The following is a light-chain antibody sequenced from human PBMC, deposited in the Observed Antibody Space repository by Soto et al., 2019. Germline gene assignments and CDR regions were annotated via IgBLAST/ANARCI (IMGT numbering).Light chain of an antibody. J-gene: IGKJ1*01. CDR3: QQYVSSPQT. Sequence: EIVLTQSPGTLSFSPGERATLSCRPSQSVSSSYLAWYQQKPGQAPRLLIYGASNRATGIPDRFSGSGSGTDFTLTISRLEPEDFAMYFCQQYVSSPQTFGQGTKVDIK. CDR2: GAS. CDR1: QSVSSSY. V-gene: IGKV3-20*01.